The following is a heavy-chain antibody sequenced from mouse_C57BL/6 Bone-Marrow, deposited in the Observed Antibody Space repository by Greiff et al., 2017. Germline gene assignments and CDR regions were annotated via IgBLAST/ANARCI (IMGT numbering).Heavy chain of an antibody. CDR2: ISNGGGST. D-gene: IGHD3-3*01. V-gene: IGHV5-12*01. CDR3: ARQRDVPWYFDV. Sequence: EVQRVESGGGLVQPGGSLKLSCAASGFTFSDYYMYWVRQTPEKRLEWVAYISNGGGSTYYPDTVKGRCTISRDNAKSTPYLQMSRLKSEDTGMYYCARQRDVPWYFDVWGTGTTVTVSS. CDR1: GFTFSDYY. J-gene: IGHJ1*03.